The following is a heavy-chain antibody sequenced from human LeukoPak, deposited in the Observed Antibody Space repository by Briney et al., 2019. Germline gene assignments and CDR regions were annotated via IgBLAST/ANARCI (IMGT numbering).Heavy chain of an antibody. D-gene: IGHD3-22*01. CDR2: MSPNSGNT. J-gene: IGHJ4*02. Sequence: ASVKVSCKASGYTFTTYEIYWVRQGTGQGLEWVGWMSPNSGNTVYAQKFQGRVTITRNISISTVYLELSSLRSEDTAVYYCARASGYYYDSSGYYPFDYWGQGTLVTVSS. V-gene: IGHV1-8*03. CDR1: GYTFTTYE. CDR3: ARASGYYYDSSGYYPFDY.